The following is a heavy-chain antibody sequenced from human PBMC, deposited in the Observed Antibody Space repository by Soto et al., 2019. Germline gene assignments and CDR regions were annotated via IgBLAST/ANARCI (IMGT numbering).Heavy chain of an antibody. CDR2: ISAYNGNT. J-gene: IGHJ4*02. Sequence: QVQLVQSGAEVKKPGASVKVSCKASGYTFASYAISWMRQAPGQGLEWMGWISAYNGNTNYAQKLQARVTMTTDTPTSTVYMEPRSLRSDDTAVYYCSGDPPPPNSCGQGTPVTVSS. CDR3: SGDPPPPNS. V-gene: IGHV1-18*01. CDR1: GYTFASYA.